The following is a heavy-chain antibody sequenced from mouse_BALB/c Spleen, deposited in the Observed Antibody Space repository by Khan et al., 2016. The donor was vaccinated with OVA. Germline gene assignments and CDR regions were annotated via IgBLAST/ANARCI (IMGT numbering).Heavy chain of an antibody. CDR3: ARLAYFYDSEGFAY. Sequence: EVELVESGGDVVKPGGSLKLSCAASGFTFSTYGMSWVRQTPDKRLEWVATVSTGGHYTYYPATVKGRFTISRDTAKDTLYLQMSSLKSEDTAMFYGARLAYFYDSEGFAYWGQGTLVTVSA. CDR1: GFTFSTYG. V-gene: IGHV5-6*01. CDR2: VSTGGHYT. D-gene: IGHD1-1*01. J-gene: IGHJ3*01.